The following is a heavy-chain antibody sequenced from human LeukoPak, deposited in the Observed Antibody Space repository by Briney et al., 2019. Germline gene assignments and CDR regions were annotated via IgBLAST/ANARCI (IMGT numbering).Heavy chain of an antibody. CDR2: TSGSGGST. Sequence: GGSLRLSCAASGFTFSSYAMSWVRQALGKGLEWVSGTSGSGGSTYYAGSVKGRFTISRDNSKNTLYLQMNSLRVEDTAVYYCAKNGGSQCYSHLDSWGQGTLVTVSS. J-gene: IGHJ4*02. CDR3: AKNGGSQCYSHLDS. CDR1: GFTFSSYA. V-gene: IGHV3-23*01. D-gene: IGHD2-15*01.